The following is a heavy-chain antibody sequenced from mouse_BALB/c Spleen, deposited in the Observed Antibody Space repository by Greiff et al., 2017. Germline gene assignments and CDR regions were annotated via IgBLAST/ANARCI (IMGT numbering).Heavy chain of an antibody. CDR2: ISSGGSYT. CDR1: GFTFSSYG. V-gene: IGHV5-6*01. D-gene: IGHD2-13*01. J-gene: IGHJ3*01. CDR3: ARHSDSFAY. Sequence: EVNVVESGGDLVKPGGSLKLSCAASGFTFSSYGMSWVRQTPDKRLEWVATISSGGSYTYYPDSVKGRFTISRDNAKNTLYLQMSSLKSEDTAMYYCARHSDSFAYWGQGTLVTVSA.